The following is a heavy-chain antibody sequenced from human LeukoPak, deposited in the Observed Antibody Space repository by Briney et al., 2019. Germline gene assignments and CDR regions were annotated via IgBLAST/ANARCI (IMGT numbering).Heavy chain of an antibody. Sequence: ESGGSLRLSCAASGFTFSSYSMNWVRQAPGKGLEWVSSISSSSSYIYYADSVKGRFTISRDNAKNSLYLQMNSLRAEDTAVYYCARVRGVGHAFDIWGQGTMVTVSS. D-gene: IGHD3-10*01. V-gene: IGHV3-21*01. CDR1: GFTFSSYS. CDR2: ISSSSSYI. J-gene: IGHJ3*02. CDR3: ARVRGVGHAFDI.